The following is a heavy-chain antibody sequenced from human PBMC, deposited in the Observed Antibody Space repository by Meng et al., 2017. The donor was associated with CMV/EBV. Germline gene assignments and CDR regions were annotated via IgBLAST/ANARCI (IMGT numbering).Heavy chain of an antibody. CDR3: ARSMVVAGDWFDP. CDR2: IYTSGST. Sequence: VHRRQTGQGWVTPPETLTPTRTVAGRSIGSTYWSWVRQPAGKGLEWIGRIYTSGSTNYNPSLKSQVTMSVDTSKNQFSLKLSSVTAAATAVYYCARSMVVAGDWFDPWGQGTLVTVSS. CDR1: GRSIGSTY. V-gene: IGHV4-4*07. D-gene: IGHD2-15*01. J-gene: IGHJ5*02.